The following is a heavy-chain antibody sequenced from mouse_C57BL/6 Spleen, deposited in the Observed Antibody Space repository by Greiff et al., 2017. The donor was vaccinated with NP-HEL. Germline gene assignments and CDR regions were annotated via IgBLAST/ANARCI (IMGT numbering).Heavy chain of an antibody. J-gene: IGHJ4*01. Sequence: VQLQQSGPELVKPGASVKISCKASGYSFTGYYMNWVKQSPEKSLEWIGEINPSTGGTTYNQKFKAKATLTVDKSSSTAYMQLNSLTSEDSAVYYCASLDGYYGAMDYWGQGTSLTVSS. D-gene: IGHD2-3*01. CDR2: INPSTGGT. V-gene: IGHV1-42*01. CDR3: ASLDGYYGAMDY. CDR1: GYSFTGYY.